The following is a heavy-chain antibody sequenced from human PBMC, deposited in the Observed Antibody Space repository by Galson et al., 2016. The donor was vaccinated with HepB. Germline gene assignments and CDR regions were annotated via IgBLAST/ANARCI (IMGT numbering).Heavy chain of an antibody. CDR1: GGYFNDYY. CDR3: ARRGRLIAAAGE. Sequence: SETLSLTCAVYGGYFNDYYWNWIRQPPGKGLEWIGEINHSGTTNYNPSLKIRLTITVDTSRRQFSLNLTSVTAADTAVYYCARRGRLIAAAGEWGQGTMVTVSS. CDR2: INHSGTT. D-gene: IGHD6-13*01. V-gene: IGHV4-34*01. J-gene: IGHJ3*01.